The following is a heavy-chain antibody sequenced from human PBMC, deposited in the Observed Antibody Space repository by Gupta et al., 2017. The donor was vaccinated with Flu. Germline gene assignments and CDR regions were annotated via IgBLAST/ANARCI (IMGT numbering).Heavy chain of an antibody. CDR2: ISGSGGST. CDR3: AKSIVGPTTYRWFDP. D-gene: IGHD1-26*01. J-gene: IGHJ5*02. V-gene: IGHV3-23*01. Sequence: APGKGLEWVSGISGSGGSTYYADSVKGRFTISRDNSKNTLYLQMNSLRAEDTAVYYCAKSIVGPTTYRWFDPWGQGTLVTVSS.